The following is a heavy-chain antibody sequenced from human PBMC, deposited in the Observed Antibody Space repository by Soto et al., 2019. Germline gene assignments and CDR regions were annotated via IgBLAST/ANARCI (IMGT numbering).Heavy chain of an antibody. Sequence: PGVSLRLSWAASGFRFDDYNMHWVRQAPGKGLEWVSLITWNGANSYYADSVKGRFTISRDGTTKSLSLQMTSLKREDTGLYFCARETLTFGSALDVWGQGTTVTAP. V-gene: IGHV3-43*01. CDR2: ITWNGANS. CDR1: GFRFDDYN. J-gene: IGHJ6*02. CDR3: ARETLTFGSALDV. D-gene: IGHD3-3*01.